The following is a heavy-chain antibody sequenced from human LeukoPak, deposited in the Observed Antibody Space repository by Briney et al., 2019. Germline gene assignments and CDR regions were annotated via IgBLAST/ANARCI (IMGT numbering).Heavy chain of an antibody. J-gene: IGHJ6*03. V-gene: IGHV4-4*07. CDR2: IYTSRST. CDR1: GGSISSYY. CDR3: ARDRVATIPENYYYYYMDV. Sequence: SETLSLTCTVSGGSISSYYWSWIRQPAGKGLEWIGRIYTSRSTNYNPSLKSRVTMSVDTSKNQFSLKLSSVTAADTAVYYCARDRVATIPENYYYYYMDVWGKGTTVTISS. D-gene: IGHD5-12*01.